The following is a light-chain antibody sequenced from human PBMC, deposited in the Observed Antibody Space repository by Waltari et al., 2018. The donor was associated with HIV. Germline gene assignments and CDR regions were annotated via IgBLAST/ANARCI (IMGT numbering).Light chain of an antibody. CDR1: SSDVGDYHY. Sequence: QSALTQPPSASGSPGQSVTISCTGISSDVGDYHYVSWYQQHPGKAPQLMIYEVNKRPSGVPERFSGSKSGNTASLTVSGLQAEDEADYYCSSYVGSNRVFGGGTKLTVL. CDR2: EVN. CDR3: SSYVGSNRV. V-gene: IGLV2-8*01. J-gene: IGLJ3*02.